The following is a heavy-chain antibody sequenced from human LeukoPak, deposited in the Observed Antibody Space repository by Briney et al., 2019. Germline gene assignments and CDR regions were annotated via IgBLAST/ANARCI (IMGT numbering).Heavy chain of an antibody. V-gene: IGHV3-33*08. CDR1: GFTFNNYG. CDR3: ARRGTPNAFDL. D-gene: IGHD3-16*01. J-gene: IGHJ3*01. CDR2: LWYDGTNE. Sequence: HPGRSLRLSCAASGFTFNNYGMHWVRQAPGRGLEWVALLWYDGTNENYADSVKGRFTISRDNSKNTMYLQMNNLRAEDTAVYYCARRGTPNAFDLWGQGTMVAVSS.